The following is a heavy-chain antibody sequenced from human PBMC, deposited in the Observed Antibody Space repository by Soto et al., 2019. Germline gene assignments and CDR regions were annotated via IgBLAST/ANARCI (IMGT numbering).Heavy chain of an antibody. V-gene: IGHV4-39*01. CDR2: IYYRGSS. Sequence: QLQLQESGPGLVKPSETLSLTCSVSGGSISSRNYYWGWIRQPPGKGLEWIGSIYYRGSSYYNPSLESRVTISVDTSKNQFSLRLSSVTAADTAVYYCARHPGDPAAGNWFDPWGQGTLVTVSS. D-gene: IGHD6-13*01. CDR1: GGSISSRNYY. J-gene: IGHJ5*02. CDR3: ARHPGDPAAGNWFDP.